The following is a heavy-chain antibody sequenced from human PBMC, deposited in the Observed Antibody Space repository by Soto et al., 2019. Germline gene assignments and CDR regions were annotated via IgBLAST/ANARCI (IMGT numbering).Heavy chain of an antibody. D-gene: IGHD6-6*01. CDR1: GGSFSGYY. V-gene: IGHV4-34*01. J-gene: IGHJ6*02. CDR2: INHSGST. CDR3: AGARYYGMDV. Sequence: QVQLQQWGAGLLKPSETLSLTCAVYGGSFSGYYWSWIRQPPGKGLEWIGEINHSGSTNYNPSLKSRVTISVDTSKNQFSLKLSSVTAADTAVYYCAGARYYGMDVWGQGTTVTVSS.